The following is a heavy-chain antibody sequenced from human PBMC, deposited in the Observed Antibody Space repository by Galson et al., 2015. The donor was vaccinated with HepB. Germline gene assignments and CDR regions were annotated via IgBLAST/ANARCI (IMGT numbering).Heavy chain of an antibody. Sequence: SLRLSCAASGFTFSNAWMSWVRQAPGKGLEWVGRIESKTDGGTTDYAAPVKGRFTISRDDSKNTLYLQMNSLKTEDTAVYYCTTEPYYDILTGYYSGGGAFDIWGQGTMVTVSS. CDR1: GFTFSNAW. CDR3: TTEPYYDILTGYYSGGGAFDI. D-gene: IGHD3-9*01. CDR2: IESKTDGGTT. J-gene: IGHJ3*02. V-gene: IGHV3-15*04.